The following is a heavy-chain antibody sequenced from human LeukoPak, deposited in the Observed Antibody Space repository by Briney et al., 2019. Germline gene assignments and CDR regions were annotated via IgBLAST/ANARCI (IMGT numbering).Heavy chain of an antibody. J-gene: IGHJ4*02. CDR1: GGSFSGYY. V-gene: IGHV4-34*01. CDR3: ARERWSSGIDY. CDR2: INHSGST. D-gene: IGHD3-22*01. Sequence: SETLSLTCAVYGGSFSGYYWSWIRQPPGKGLEWIGEINHSGSTNYNPSLKSRVTILVDTSKNQFSLKLTSVTAADTAVYSCARERWSSGIDYWGQGTLVTVSS.